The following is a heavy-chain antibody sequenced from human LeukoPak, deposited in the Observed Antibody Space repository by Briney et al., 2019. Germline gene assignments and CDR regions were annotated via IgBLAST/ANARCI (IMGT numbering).Heavy chain of an antibody. CDR3: ARVVRGVISGWFDP. J-gene: IGHJ5*02. CDR2: INPNSGGT. Sequence: ASVKVSCKASGYTFTGYYMHWVRQAPGQGLEWMGWINPNSGGTNYAQKFQGRVTMTSDTSISTAYMELSRLRSDDTAVYYCARVVRGVISGWFDPWGQGTLVTVSS. V-gene: IGHV1-2*02. D-gene: IGHD3-10*01. CDR1: GYTFTGYY.